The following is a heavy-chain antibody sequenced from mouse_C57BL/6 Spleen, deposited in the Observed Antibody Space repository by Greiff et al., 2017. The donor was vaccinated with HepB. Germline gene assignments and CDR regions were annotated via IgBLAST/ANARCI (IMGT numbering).Heavy chain of an antibody. CDR3: ASATVVTTLDY. CDR1: GFNIKSTY. Sequence: VQLQQSVAELVRPGASVKLSCTASGFNIKSTYMHWVKQRPEQGLEWIGRIDPANGNTKYAPKFQGKATITADTSSNTAYLQLSSLTSEDTAIYCCASATVVTTLDYWGQGTTLTVSS. CDR2: IDPANGNT. V-gene: IGHV14-3*01. D-gene: IGHD2-2*01. J-gene: IGHJ2*01.